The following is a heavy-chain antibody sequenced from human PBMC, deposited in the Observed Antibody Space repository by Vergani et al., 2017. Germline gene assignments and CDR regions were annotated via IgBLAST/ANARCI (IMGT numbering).Heavy chain of an antibody. CDR2: IYYSGST. J-gene: IGHJ6*03. D-gene: IGHD6-13*01. Sequence: QVQLQESGPGLVKPSETLSLTCTVSGGSISSYYGSWIRQPPGKGLEWIGYIYYSGSTNYNPSLKSRVTISVDTSKNQFSLKLSSVTAADTAVYYCARAAAGRDWYYYYMDVWGKGTTVTVSS. V-gene: IGHV4-59*01. CDR1: GGSISSYY. CDR3: ARAAAGRDWYYYYMDV.